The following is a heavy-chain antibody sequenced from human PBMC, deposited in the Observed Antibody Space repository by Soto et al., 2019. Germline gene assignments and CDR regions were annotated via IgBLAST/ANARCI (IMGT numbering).Heavy chain of an antibody. V-gene: IGHV3-21*01. Sequence: SCAASGFTFSSYSMNWVRQAPGKGLEWVSSISSSSSYIYYADSVKGRFTISRDNAKNSLYLQMNSLRAEDTAVYYCARDLGKPPYYYGMDVWGQGTTVTVSS. J-gene: IGHJ6*02. CDR3: ARDLGKPPYYYGMDV. CDR2: ISSSSSYI. CDR1: GFTFSSYS.